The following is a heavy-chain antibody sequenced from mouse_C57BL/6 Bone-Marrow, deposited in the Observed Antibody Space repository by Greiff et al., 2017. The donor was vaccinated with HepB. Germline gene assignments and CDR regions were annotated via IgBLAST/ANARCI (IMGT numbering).Heavy chain of an antibody. J-gene: IGHJ4*01. CDR3: ARRPVAMDY. CDR2: ISNGGGST. CDR1: GFTFSDYY. Sequence: DVMLVESGGGLVQPGGSLKLSCAASGFTFSDYYMYWVRQTPEKRLEWVAYISNGGGSTYYPDTVKGRFTISRDNAKNTLYLQMIRLKSEDTAMYYCARRPVAMDYWGQGTSVTVAS. V-gene: IGHV5-12*01.